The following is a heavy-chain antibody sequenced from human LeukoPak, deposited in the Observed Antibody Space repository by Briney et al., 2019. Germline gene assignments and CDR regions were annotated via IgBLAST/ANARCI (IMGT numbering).Heavy chain of an antibody. CDR2: ISGSDSST. CDR1: GFTFSSYA. D-gene: IGHD6-19*01. V-gene: IGHV3-23*01. CDR3: ARVSALRSSGWFGVFDF. J-gene: IGHJ4*02. Sequence: PGGSLRLSCAASGFTFSSYAMSWVRQAPGKGLEWVSGISGSDSSTYSADSVKGRFTISRDDSQNTLYLHINSLRAEDTAIYYCARVSALRSSGWFGVFDFWGQGTQVTVSS.